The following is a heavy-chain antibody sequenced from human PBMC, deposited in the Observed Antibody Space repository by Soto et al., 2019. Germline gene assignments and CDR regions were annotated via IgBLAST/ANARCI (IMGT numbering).Heavy chain of an antibody. CDR3: ARGPEGAGAFGI. CDR1: GGSFSGYY. J-gene: IGHJ3*02. Sequence: SETLSLTCAVYGGSFSGYYWSWIRQPPGKGLEWIGEINHSGSTNYNPSLKSRVTISVDTSKNQFSLKLSSVTAADTAVYYCARGPEGAGAFGIWGQGTMVTVSS. D-gene: IGHD1-26*01. V-gene: IGHV4-34*01. CDR2: INHSGST.